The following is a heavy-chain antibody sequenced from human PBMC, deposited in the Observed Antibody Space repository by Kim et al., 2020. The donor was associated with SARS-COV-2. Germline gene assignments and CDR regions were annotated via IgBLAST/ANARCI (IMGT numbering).Heavy chain of an antibody. J-gene: IGHJ6*02. CDR1: GYTFNSYD. Sequence: AAVKVSCKASGYTFNSYDISGVRQAPGQGLELMGWISAYKGNTNYAQKLQGRVNMTTDTSTSTAYMELRSLRSDDTAVYYCARFYCGGDCYSRRYYYYGMAVWRQGTTVTVSS. CDR2: ISAYKGNT. D-gene: IGHD2-21*02. V-gene: IGHV1-18*01. CDR3: ARFYCGGDCYSRRYYYYGMAV.